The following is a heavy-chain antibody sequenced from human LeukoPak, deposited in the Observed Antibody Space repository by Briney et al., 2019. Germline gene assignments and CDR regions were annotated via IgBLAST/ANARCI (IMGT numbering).Heavy chain of an antibody. CDR1: GYSFTTYW. CDR3: ARLLQGVAGTWGY. J-gene: IGHJ4*02. Sequence: KDGESLKISCKASGYSFTTYWIAWVRQMPGKGLEWMGMIYPGDSDTRYSPSLQGQITISVDKSISIAYLQWSSLKASDTAMYYCARLLQGVAGTWGYWGQGTLVTV. V-gene: IGHV5-51*01. CDR2: IYPGDSDT. D-gene: IGHD6-19*01.